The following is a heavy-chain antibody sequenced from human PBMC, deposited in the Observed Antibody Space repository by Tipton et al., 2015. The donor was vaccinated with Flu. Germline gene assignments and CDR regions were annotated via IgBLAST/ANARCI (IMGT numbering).Heavy chain of an antibody. CDR1: GFTFSNYG. CDR3: ARGGIAARAYYGMDV. V-gene: IGHV3-30*12. CDR2: IRHYVTNT. D-gene: IGHD6-6*01. Sequence: SLRLSCVASGFTFSNYGLHWVRQAPGKRLEWVALIRHYVTNTYYADSVKGRFTISRDNSKNTVYLQMNSLRAEDTAVYYCARGGIAARAYYGMDVWGQGTTVTVSS. J-gene: IGHJ6*02.